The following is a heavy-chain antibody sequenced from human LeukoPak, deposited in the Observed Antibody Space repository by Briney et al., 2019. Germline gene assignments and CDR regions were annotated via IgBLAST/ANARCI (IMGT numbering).Heavy chain of an antibody. Sequence: PGGPLRLSCTTSGFTFSDYVLTWVRQAPGKGLEWVSFIRTGGTTEYAASVKGRFTISRDDSKSIAYLQMNSLETEDTAVYYCTRWVVNSNLDYWGQGTLVTVSP. D-gene: IGHD5-18*01. CDR1: GFTFSDYV. V-gene: IGHV3-49*04. CDR3: TRWVVNSNLDY. CDR2: IRTGGTT. J-gene: IGHJ4*02.